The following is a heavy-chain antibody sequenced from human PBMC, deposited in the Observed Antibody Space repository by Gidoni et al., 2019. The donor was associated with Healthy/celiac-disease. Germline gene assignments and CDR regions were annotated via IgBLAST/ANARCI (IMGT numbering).Heavy chain of an antibody. D-gene: IGHD2-21*01. J-gene: IGHJ4*02. Sequence: QVQLVQSGAEVKKPGASVKVSCKTSGYTFTGHHIHGVRQAPGQGLEWMGWITPITGDTYDAPRFQYRVTMTRDTSISTAYLEVSGLTSDDTALYYCARDQGRLPMGKADFWGQGTLVTVSS. CDR1: GYTFTGHH. V-gene: IGHV1-2*02. CDR2: ITPITGDT. CDR3: ARDQGRLPMGKADF.